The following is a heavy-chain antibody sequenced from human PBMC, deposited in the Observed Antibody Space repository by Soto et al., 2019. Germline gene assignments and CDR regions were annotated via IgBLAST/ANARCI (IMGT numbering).Heavy chain of an antibody. J-gene: IGHJ4*02. CDR2: ISYDGNVA. CDR1: GFTFSNYG. Sequence: QVQLVESEGGVVQPGRSLRLSCTASGFTFSNYGMHWVRQAPGKGLEWVTVISYDGNVAYYADSVKGRFTTSRYNSKNTPYLQMNCLITKDTAVYYSAKEGSTTNWYFEDSGQGTLVTVSS. CDR3: AKEGSTTNWYFED. V-gene: IGHV3-30*18. D-gene: IGHD1-1*01.